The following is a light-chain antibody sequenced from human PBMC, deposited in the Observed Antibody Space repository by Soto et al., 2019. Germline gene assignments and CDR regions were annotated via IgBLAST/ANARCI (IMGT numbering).Light chain of an antibody. J-gene: IGKJ4*01. V-gene: IGKV3D-15*01. CDR3: QRYNSWPLT. CDR2: GAS. CDR1: QSVSSSY. Sequence: IVLTQSPGPLSLSPGERATLSCRASQSVSSSYLAWYQQKPGQAPRLLLYGASNRATAIPARFSGSGSGTEFTLPINSLQSADFAVYYCQRYNSWPLTFGGGTKVDIK.